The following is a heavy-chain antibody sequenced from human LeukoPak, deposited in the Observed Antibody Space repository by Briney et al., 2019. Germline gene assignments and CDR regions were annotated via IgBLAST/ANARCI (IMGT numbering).Heavy chain of an antibody. V-gene: IGHV3-30*04. D-gene: IGHD2-15*01. Sequence: SGRSLRLSCAASGFTFSTYAMHWVRQAPGKGLEWVAVISSDGSNKYYGDSVKGRFTISRGNSRNTLYVQMNSLRAEDTAVYYCASGPYCRGGTCYLPFDYWGQGTLVTVSS. J-gene: IGHJ4*02. CDR1: GFTFSTYA. CDR3: ASGPYCRGGTCYLPFDY. CDR2: ISSDGSNK.